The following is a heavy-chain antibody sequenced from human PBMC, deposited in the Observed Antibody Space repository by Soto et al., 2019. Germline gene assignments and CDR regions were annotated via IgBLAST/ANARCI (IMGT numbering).Heavy chain of an antibody. Sequence: GWSLRLSCAASGFTFCTYGMHRFRQTRGKGLKWVAVIRSHGHTERYADSVKDRFTITRDNSRITLYLQMDSLRAEDTAVYYCASEFDGSSRYFDYWGRGTIGAVSS. J-gene: IGHJ4*02. CDR3: ASEFDGSSRYFDY. V-gene: IGHV3-33*01. CDR1: GFTFCTYG. D-gene: IGHD2-2*03. CDR2: IRSHGHTE.